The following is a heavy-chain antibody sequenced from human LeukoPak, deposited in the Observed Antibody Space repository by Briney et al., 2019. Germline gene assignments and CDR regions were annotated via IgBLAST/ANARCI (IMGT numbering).Heavy chain of an antibody. CDR3: ARDKIVGPTTLDY. D-gene: IGHD1-26*01. V-gene: IGHV3-7*01. CDR1: GFTFSGYW. CDR2: IKQDGNEK. J-gene: IGHJ4*02. Sequence: PGGSLRLSCAASGFTFSGYWMSWVRQTPEKGLEWVANIKQDGNEKYYVDSAKGRFTISRDNAKNSLYLQMNSLRADDTAVYYCARDKIVGPTTLDYWGQGTLVTVSS.